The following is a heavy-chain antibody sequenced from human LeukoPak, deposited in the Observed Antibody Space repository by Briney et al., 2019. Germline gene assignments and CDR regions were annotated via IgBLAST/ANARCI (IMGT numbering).Heavy chain of an antibody. V-gene: IGHV1-46*01. CDR3: ARDPPYCSSTSCYGRNKFDY. D-gene: IGHD2-2*01. Sequence: GASVKVSCKASGYTFTSYYMHWARQAPGQGLEWMGIINPSGGSTSYAQKFQGRVTMTRDTSTSTVYMELSSLRSEDTAAYYCARDPPYCSSTSCYGRNKFDYWGQGTLVTVSS. J-gene: IGHJ4*02. CDR2: INPSGGST. CDR1: GYTFTSYY.